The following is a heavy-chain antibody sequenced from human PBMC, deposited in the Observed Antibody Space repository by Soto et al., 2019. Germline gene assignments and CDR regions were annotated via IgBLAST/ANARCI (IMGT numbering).Heavy chain of an antibody. J-gene: IGHJ4*02. V-gene: IGHV4-30-4*01. D-gene: IGHD3-3*01. CDR3: ARGFYYDFWSGLDY. CDR2: IYYSGST. CDR1: VGSISSGDYY. Sequence: PSETLSLTCTVSVGSISSGDYYWSWIRQPPDKGLEWIGYIYYSGSTYYNPSLKSRVTISVDTSKNQYSLKLSSVTAADTAVYYCARGFYYDFWSGLDYWGQGTLVTVSS.